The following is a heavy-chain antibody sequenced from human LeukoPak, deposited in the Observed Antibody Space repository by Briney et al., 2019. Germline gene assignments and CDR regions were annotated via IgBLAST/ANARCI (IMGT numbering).Heavy chain of an antibody. J-gene: IGHJ4*02. Sequence: GGSLRLSCAASGFTFSSYAMHWVRQAPGKGLECVSAIGDNGDSTYYANSVKGRFTISRDSSKNTLYLQMNSLRPEDTAVYYCARDVRLGGLNFDYWGQGTLVTVSS. CDR1: GFTFSSYA. CDR2: IGDNGDST. V-gene: IGHV3-64*01. D-gene: IGHD7-27*01. CDR3: ARDVRLGGLNFDY.